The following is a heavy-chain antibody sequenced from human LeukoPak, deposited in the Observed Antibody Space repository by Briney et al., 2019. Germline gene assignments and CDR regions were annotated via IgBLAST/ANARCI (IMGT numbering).Heavy chain of an antibody. CDR1: GGSISSYY. Sequence: TSETLSLTCTVSGGSISSYYWSWIRQPAGKGLEWIGRIYTSGSTNYNPSLKSRVTMSVDTSKNQFSLKLSSVTAADTAVYYCASDRQGLAAAGPFDYWGPGTLVTVSS. CDR3: ASDRQGLAAAGPFDY. V-gene: IGHV4-4*07. CDR2: IYTSGST. J-gene: IGHJ4*02. D-gene: IGHD6-13*01.